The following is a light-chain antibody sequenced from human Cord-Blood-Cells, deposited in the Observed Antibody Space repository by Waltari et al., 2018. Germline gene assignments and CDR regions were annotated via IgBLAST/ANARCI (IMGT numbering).Light chain of an antibody. J-gene: IGKJ1*01. V-gene: IGKV1-39*01. Sequence: DIQMTQSPSSLSASVGDRLTITCRASQSISSYLNWSQQKPGKAPKLLIYAASSLQSGVPSRFSGSGSGTDFTLTISSLQPEDFATYYCQQSYSTPWTFGQGTKVEIK. CDR1: QSISSY. CDR2: AAS. CDR3: QQSYSTPWT.